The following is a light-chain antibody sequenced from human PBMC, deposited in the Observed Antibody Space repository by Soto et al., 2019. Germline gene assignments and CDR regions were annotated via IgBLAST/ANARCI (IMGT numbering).Light chain of an antibody. J-gene: IGKJ2*01. V-gene: IGKV3-20*01. Sequence: EVVLTQSPATLSLSPGEGATLSCRASQSIGNYLAWYQQKPGQAPRLLIYATSNRATGIPARFSGSGSGTDFTLTISRLEPEDFAVYYCQQYGSSPYTFGLGTKVDIK. CDR3: QQYGSSPYT. CDR1: QSIGNY. CDR2: ATS.